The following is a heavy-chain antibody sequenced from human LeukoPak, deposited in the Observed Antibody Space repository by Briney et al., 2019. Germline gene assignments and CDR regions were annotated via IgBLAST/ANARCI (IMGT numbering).Heavy chain of an antibody. CDR2: ISSSSSYI. V-gene: IGHV3-21*01. D-gene: IGHD2-15*01. J-gene: IGHJ4*02. Sequence: PGGTLRLSCAASGFTFSSYSMNWVRQAPGKGLEWVSSISSSSSYIYYADSVKGRFTISRDNAKNSLYLQMNSLRAEDTAVYYCARAVGYSYYFDYWGQGTLVTVSS. CDR1: GFTFSSYS. CDR3: ARAVGYSYYFDY.